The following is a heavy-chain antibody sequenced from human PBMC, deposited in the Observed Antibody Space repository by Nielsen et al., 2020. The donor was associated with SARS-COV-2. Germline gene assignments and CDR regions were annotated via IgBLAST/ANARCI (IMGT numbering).Heavy chain of an antibody. CDR3: ARDITIFGVVIGFDY. CDR2: INHSGST. J-gene: IGHJ4*02. V-gene: IGHV4-34*01. Sequence: SETLSLTCAVYGGSFSGYYWSWIRQPPGKGLEWIGEINHSGSTNYNPSLKSRVTISVDKSKNQFSLKLSSVTAADTAVYYCARDITIFGVVIGFDYWGQGTLVTVSS. D-gene: IGHD3-3*01. CDR1: GGSFSGYY.